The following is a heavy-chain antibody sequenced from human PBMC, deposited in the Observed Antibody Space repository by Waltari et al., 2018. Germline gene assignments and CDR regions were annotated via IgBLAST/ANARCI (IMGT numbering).Heavy chain of an antibody. Sequence: QVQLVQSGAEVRKPGASVKVSCKASGYTFSNYGIAWVRQAPGQGLEWMGWIRGYDGDTKYAREVEGRLTVTTDTSTNTAHMELRSLRSDDTAVYYCARLYDASAYYNTYRDPWGQGALVTVSS. J-gene: IGHJ5*02. D-gene: IGHD3-22*01. CDR2: IRGYDGDT. CDR3: ARLYDASAYYNTYRDP. CDR1: GYTFSNYG. V-gene: IGHV1-18*01.